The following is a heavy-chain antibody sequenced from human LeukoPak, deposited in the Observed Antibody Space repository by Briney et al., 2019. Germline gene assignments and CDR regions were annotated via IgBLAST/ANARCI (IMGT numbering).Heavy chain of an antibody. Sequence: SETLSLTCTVSGGSVSSGSYYWSWIRQPPGKGLEWIGYIYYSGSTNYNPSLKSRVTISVDTSKNQFSLKLSSVTAADTAVYYCAITYGDYSDYWGQGTLVTVSS. CDR3: AITYGDYSDY. V-gene: IGHV4-61*01. J-gene: IGHJ4*02. CDR1: GGSVSSGSYY. CDR2: IYYSGST. D-gene: IGHD4-17*01.